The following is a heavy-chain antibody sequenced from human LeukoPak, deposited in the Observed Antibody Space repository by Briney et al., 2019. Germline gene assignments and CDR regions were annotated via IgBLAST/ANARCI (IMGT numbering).Heavy chain of an antibody. CDR2: INHSGST. V-gene: IGHV4-34*01. Sequence: PSETLSLTCAAYGGSFSGYYWSWIRQPPGKGLEWIGEINHSGSTNYNPSLKSRVTISVDTSKNQFSLRLSSVTAADTAVYYCARAYSNYGYWGQGTLVTVSS. CDR1: GGSFSGYY. CDR3: ARAYSNYGY. D-gene: IGHD4-11*01. J-gene: IGHJ4*02.